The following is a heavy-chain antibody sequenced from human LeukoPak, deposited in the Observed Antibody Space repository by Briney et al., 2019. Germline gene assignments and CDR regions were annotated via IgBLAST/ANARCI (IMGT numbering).Heavy chain of an antibody. CDR2: IHYSGNS. CDR1: GDSISNFY. V-gene: IGHV4-59*08. Sequence: KPSETLSLTCSASGDSISNFYWNWIRQPPGKRLEWIGNIHYSGNSNYNPSLQSRVTISIDTSRKQLFLKLSSVTAADTAVYYCALAPNSNWFDFWGQGTLVTVSS. J-gene: IGHJ5*01. D-gene: IGHD2-8*01. CDR3: ALAPNSNWFDF.